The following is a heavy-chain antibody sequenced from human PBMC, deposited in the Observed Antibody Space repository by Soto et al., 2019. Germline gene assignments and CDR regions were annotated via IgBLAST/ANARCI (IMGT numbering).Heavy chain of an antibody. Sequence: GGSLRLSCAASGFTFSSYGMHWVRQAPGKGLEWVAIISYDGSNTYYADSVKGRITISRDNSKNTLDLQMNSLRAEDTAVYYCAKVDSSGFYEVLDYWGQGTLVTVSS. D-gene: IGHD3-22*01. CDR1: GFTFSSYG. J-gene: IGHJ4*02. CDR2: ISYDGSNT. V-gene: IGHV3-30*18. CDR3: AKVDSSGFYEVLDY.